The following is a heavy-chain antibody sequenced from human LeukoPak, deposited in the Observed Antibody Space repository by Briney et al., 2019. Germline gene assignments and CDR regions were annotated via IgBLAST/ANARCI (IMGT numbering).Heavy chain of an antibody. CDR1: GFTFSSYA. V-gene: IGHV3-23*01. D-gene: IGHD2-2*01. Sequence: GGSLRLSCAASGFTFSSYAMSWVRQAPGKGLGWVSAISGSGGSTYYADSEKGRFTISRDNSKNTLYLQMNSLRAEDTAVYYCAKETVSSTSCFYDYWGQGTLVTVSS. CDR3: AKETVSSTSCFYDY. CDR2: ISGSGGST. J-gene: IGHJ4*02.